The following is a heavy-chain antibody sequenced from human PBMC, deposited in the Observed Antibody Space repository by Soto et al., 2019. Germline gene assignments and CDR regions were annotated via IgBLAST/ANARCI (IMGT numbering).Heavy chain of an antibody. CDR2: IYHSGST. CDR1: GGSISSSNW. Sequence: PSETLSLTCAVSGGSISSSNWWSWVRQPPGKGLEWIGEIYHSGSTNYNPSLKSRVTISVDKSKNQFSLKLSSVTAADTAVYYCARGTITMVRGVSEVWGQGTLVTVSS. CDR3: ARGTITMVRGVSEV. D-gene: IGHD3-10*01. J-gene: IGHJ4*02. V-gene: IGHV4-4*02.